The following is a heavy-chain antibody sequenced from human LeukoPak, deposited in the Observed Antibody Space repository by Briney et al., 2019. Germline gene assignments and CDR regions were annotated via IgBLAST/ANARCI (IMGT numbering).Heavy chain of an antibody. Sequence: GGSLRLSCAASEFMLTNYATHWVRQAPGKGLEWVAVISYHGTSKYYADSVKGRFTISRDISRNTLYLQMDSLRAEDTAVYYCARAGPNDHRFDYWGQGTLVTVSS. CDR2: ISYHGTSK. CDR1: EFMLTNYA. J-gene: IGHJ4*02. V-gene: IGHV3-30-3*01. D-gene: IGHD1-1*01. CDR3: ARAGPNDHRFDY.